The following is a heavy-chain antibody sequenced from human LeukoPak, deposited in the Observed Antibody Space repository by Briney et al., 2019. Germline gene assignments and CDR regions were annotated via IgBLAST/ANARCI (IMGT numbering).Heavy chain of an antibody. CDR1: GYTFTDYY. J-gene: IGHJ4*02. Sequence: VASVKVSCKASGYTFTDYYIHWVRQAPGQGLEWMAWMNPNSGGTSYAQKFQGRVTITRNTSISTAYMELSSLRAEDTAVYYCAREGGFGELLHYWGQGTLVTVSS. V-gene: IGHV1-8*03. D-gene: IGHD3-10*01. CDR3: AREGGFGELLHY. CDR2: MNPNSGGT.